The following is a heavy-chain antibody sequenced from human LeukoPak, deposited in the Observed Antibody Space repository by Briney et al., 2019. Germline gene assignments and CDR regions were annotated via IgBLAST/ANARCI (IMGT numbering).Heavy chain of an antibody. Sequence: GESLKISCKASGYQFTGFWIGWVRQKPGKGLEWMXXIYPDDSDTRYSPSFQGQVTISADTSISTAYLQWSSLKASDTAMYFCVRGYCSTAGCSNSDHWGPGTLVTVSS. CDR1: GYQFTGFW. V-gene: IGHV5-51*01. D-gene: IGHD2-2*01. CDR2: IYPDDSDT. J-gene: IGHJ4*02. CDR3: VRGYCSTAGCSNSDH.